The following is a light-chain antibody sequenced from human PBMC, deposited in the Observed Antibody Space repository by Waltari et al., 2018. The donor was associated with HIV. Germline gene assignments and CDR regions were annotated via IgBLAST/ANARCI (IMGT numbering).Light chain of an antibody. V-gene: IGLV2-14*03. CDR3: ESYTSTSVWV. J-gene: IGLJ3*02. CDR1: SSDVGGYNF. CDR2: DDT. Sequence: SVSGSPGQSITISCTGSSSDVGGYNFVSWYQQHPGKAPRVLIYDDTTRPSGVSDRFSGSRSGDTASLTISGLQPEDEADYYCESYTSTSVWVFGGGTRLTVL.